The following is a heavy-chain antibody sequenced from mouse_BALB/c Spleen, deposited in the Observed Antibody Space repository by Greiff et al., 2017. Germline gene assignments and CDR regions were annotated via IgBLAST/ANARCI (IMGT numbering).Heavy chain of an antibody. V-gene: IGHV1-69*02. D-gene: IGHD4-1*01. CDR2: IDPSDSET. CDR1: GYTFTSYW. Sequence: QVHVKQPGAELVKPGAPVKLSCKASGYTFTSYWMNWVKQRPGRGLEWIGRIDPSDSETHYNQKFKDKATLTVDKSSSTAYIQLSSLTSEDSAVYYCARRGTGTGYYAMDYWGQGTSVTVSS. CDR3: ARRGTGTGYYAMDY. J-gene: IGHJ4*01.